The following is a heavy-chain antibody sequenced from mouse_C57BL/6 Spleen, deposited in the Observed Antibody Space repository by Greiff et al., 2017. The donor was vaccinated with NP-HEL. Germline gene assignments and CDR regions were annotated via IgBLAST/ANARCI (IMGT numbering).Heavy chain of an antibody. V-gene: IGHV2-2*01. D-gene: IGHD4-1*01. CDR3: AREGLGPYAMDY. Sequence: VQLQQSGPGLVQPSQCLSITCTVSGFSLTSYGVHWVRQSPGKGLEWLGVIWSGGSTDYNAALISRLSISKDNSKSQVFFKMNSLQADDTAIYYCAREGLGPYAMDYWGQGTSVTVSS. J-gene: IGHJ4*01. CDR2: IWSGGST. CDR1: GFSLTSYG.